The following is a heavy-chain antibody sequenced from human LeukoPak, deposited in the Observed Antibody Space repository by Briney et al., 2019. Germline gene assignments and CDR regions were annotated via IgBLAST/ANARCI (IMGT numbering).Heavy chain of an antibody. CDR2: ISAYNGDT. V-gene: IGHV1-18*01. CDR3: ARANIYYCSGGSCIGYFDL. D-gene: IGHD2-15*01. J-gene: IGHJ2*01. CDR1: GGTFSSYA. Sequence: ASVKVSCKASGGTFSSYAISWVRQAPGQGLEWMGWISAYNGDTNYAQKLQGRVTMTTDTPTSTAYMELRSLRSDDTAVYYCARANIYYCSGGSCIGYFDLWGRGTLVTVSS.